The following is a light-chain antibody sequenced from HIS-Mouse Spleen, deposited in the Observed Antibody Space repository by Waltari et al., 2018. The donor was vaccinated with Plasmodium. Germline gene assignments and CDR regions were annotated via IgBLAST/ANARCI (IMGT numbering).Light chain of an antibody. J-gene: IGLJ1*01. V-gene: IGLV2-14*03. CDR3: SSYTSSSTLNYV. Sequence: QSALTQPASVSGSPGQSITISCTGTRRAVGGYPYVSWDQQHPGKAPKLMISDVSNRPSGVSNRFSGSKSGNTASLTISGLQAEDEADYYCSSYTSSSTLNYVFGTGTKVTVL. CDR2: DVS. CDR1: RRAVGGYPY.